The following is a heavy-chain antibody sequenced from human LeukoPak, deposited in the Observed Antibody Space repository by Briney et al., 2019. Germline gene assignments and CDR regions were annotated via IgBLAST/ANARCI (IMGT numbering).Heavy chain of an antibody. D-gene: IGHD2-2*02. Sequence: SGGSLRLSCAASGFTLSSYWMHWVRQAPGKGLVWVSRINSDGSSTSYADSVKGRFTISRDNAKNTLYLQMNSLRAEDTAVYYCARAIHDTGAFDIWGQGTMVTVSS. V-gene: IGHV3-74*01. CDR2: INSDGSST. CDR1: GFTLSSYW. CDR3: ARAIHDTGAFDI. J-gene: IGHJ3*02.